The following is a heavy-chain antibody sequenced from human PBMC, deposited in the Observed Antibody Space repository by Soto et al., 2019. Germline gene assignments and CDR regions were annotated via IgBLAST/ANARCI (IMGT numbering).Heavy chain of an antibody. CDR3: ARALPYSSSWRADGLDI. Sequence: SETLSLTCVVYGGSFSGYFWTWIRQPPGKGLEWIGEINHSGSTNYNPSLKSRVIISGDTSKNQFSLNLSSVTAADTAVYYCARALPYSSSWRADGLDIWGQGTMVTVSS. CDR1: GGSFSGYF. J-gene: IGHJ3*02. D-gene: IGHD6-13*01. V-gene: IGHV4-34*01. CDR2: INHSGST.